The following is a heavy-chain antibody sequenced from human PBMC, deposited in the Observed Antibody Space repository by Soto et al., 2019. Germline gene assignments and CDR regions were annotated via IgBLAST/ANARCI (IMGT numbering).Heavy chain of an antibody. D-gene: IGHD5-18*01. J-gene: IGHJ6*02. CDR3: AYTAMVSRYYHYGMDV. V-gene: IGHV4-59*01. CDR1: GGSISSYY. Sequence: PSETLSLTCTVSGGSISSYYWSWIRQPPGKGLEWIGYIYYSGSTNYNPSLKSRVTISVDTSKNQFSLKLSSVTAADTAVYYCAYTAMVSRYYHYGMDVWGQGTTVTVSS. CDR2: IYYSGST.